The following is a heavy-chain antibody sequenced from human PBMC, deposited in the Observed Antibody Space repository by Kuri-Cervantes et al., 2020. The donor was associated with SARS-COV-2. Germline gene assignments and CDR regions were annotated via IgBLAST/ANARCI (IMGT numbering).Heavy chain of an antibody. Sequence: GSLRFSCTVSGGSISSYYWSWIRQPPGKGLEWIGYIYYSGSTNYNPSLKSRVTISVDTSKNQFSLKLSSVTAADTAVYYCARDRLAPQNWNRFDYWGQGTLVTVSS. CDR2: IYYSGST. V-gene: IGHV4-59*01. J-gene: IGHJ4*02. CDR3: ARDRLAPQNWNRFDY. CDR1: GGSISSYY. D-gene: IGHD1-1*01.